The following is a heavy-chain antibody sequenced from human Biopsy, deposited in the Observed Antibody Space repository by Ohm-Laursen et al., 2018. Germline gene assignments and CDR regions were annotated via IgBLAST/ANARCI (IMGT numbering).Heavy chain of an antibody. J-gene: IGHJ4*02. CDR2: ISSGSSPI. D-gene: IGHD1/OR15-1a*01. CDR1: GFTFSRYS. Sequence: SLRLSCAASGFTFSRYSMNWVRQAPGKGLEWVSFISSGSSPIYYADSVKGRFTISRDDAKNSLYLQMNSLRAEDTAVYYCARGRTRGWGQGTLVTVSS. CDR3: ARGRTRG. V-gene: IGHV3-48*01.